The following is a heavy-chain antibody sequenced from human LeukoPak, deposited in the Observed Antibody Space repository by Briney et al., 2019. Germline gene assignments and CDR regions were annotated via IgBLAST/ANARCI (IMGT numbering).Heavy chain of an antibody. CDR3: ARHGGYCSSTSCRPFDP. Sequence: PSGTLSLTCAVYGGSFSGYYWSWIRQPPGKGLEWIREINHSGSTNYNPSLKSRVTISVDTSKNQFSLKLSSVTAADTAVYYCARHGGYCSSTSCRPFDPWGQGTLVTVSS. J-gene: IGHJ5*02. CDR1: GGSFSGYY. D-gene: IGHD2-2*01. V-gene: IGHV4-34*01. CDR2: INHSGST.